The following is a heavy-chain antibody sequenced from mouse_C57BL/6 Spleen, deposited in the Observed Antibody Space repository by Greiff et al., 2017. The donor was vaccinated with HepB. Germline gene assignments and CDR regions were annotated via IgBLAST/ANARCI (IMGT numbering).Heavy chain of an antibody. Sequence: QVQLQQSGPELVKPGASVKISCKASGYAFSSSWMNWVKQRPGKGLEWIGRIYPGDGDTNYNGKFKGKATLTADKSSSTAYMQLSSLTSEDAAVYFCARSLYDYNHFGCWGKGTTLSVSS. CDR1: GYAFSSSW. CDR2: IYPGDGDT. CDR3: ARSLYDYNHFGC. D-gene: IGHD2-4*01. J-gene: IGHJ2*01. V-gene: IGHV1-82*01.